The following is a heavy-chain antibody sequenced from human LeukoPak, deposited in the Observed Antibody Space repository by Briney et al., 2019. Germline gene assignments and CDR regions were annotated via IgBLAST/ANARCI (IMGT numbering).Heavy chain of an antibody. D-gene: IGHD2-2*01. Sequence: SETLSLTCTVSGGSISSSSYYWGWIRQPPGKGLEWIGNIYYSGSTYYNPSLKSRVTISVDTSKNQFSLKLSSVTAADTAVYYCARRGTSSWVYYFDYWGQGTLVTVPS. V-gene: IGHV4-39*01. CDR3: ARRGTSSWVYYFDY. J-gene: IGHJ4*02. CDR1: GGSISSSSYY. CDR2: IYYSGST.